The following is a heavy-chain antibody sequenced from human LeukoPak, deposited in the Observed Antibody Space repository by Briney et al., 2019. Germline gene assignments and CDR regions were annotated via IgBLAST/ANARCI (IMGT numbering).Heavy chain of an antibody. Sequence: SVKVSCKASGGTFSSYAISWVRQAPGQGLEWMGGIIPIFGTANYAQKFQGRVTITTDESTSTAYMELSSLRSEDTAVYYCARDSSGSPEKYYYYYMDVWGKGTTVTVSS. J-gene: IGHJ6*03. CDR2: IIPIFGTA. V-gene: IGHV1-69*05. CDR3: ARDSSGSPEKYYYYYMDV. CDR1: GGTFSSYA. D-gene: IGHD3-10*01.